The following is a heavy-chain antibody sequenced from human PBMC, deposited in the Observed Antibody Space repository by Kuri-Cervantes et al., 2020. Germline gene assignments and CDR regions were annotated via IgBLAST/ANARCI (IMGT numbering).Heavy chain of an antibody. CDR1: GFTFSSYS. J-gene: IGHJ3*02. CDR2: ISSSSSYI. Sequence: GESLKISCAASGFTFSSYSMNWVRQAPGKGLEWVSSISSSSSYIYYADSVKGRFTISRDNAKNSLYLQMSSLRAEDTAVYYCARDMGYNYAFDIWGQGTMVTVSS. D-gene: IGHD5-24*01. V-gene: IGHV3-21*01. CDR3: ARDMGYNYAFDI.